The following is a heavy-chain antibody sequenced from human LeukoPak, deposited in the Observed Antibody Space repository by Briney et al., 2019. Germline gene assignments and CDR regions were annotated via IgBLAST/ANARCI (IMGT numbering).Heavy chain of an antibody. CDR1: GFTFSSYS. D-gene: IGHD3-3*01. CDR3: ARGFWSGFEDAFDI. CDR2: ISSSSSTI. V-gene: IGHV3-48*01. J-gene: IGHJ3*02. Sequence: GGSLRLSCAASGFTFSSYSMNWVRQAPGKGLEWVSYISSSSSTIYYADSVKGRFTISRDNAKNSLYLQMNSLRAEDTAVYYCARGFWSGFEDAFDIWGQGTMVTVSS.